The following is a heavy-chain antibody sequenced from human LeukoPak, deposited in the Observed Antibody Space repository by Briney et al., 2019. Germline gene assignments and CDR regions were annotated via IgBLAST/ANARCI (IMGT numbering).Heavy chain of an antibody. CDR1: GYTFTGYY. V-gene: IGHV1-2*02. CDR3: AREAQYYYDSSGYYDGPGY. Sequence: GASVKVSCKASGYTFTGYYMHWVRQAPGQGLAWMGWINPNSGGTNYAQKFQGRVTMTRDTSISTAYMELSRLRSDDTAVYYCAREAQYYYDSSGYYDGPGYWGQGTLVTVSS. D-gene: IGHD3-22*01. J-gene: IGHJ4*02. CDR2: INPNSGGT.